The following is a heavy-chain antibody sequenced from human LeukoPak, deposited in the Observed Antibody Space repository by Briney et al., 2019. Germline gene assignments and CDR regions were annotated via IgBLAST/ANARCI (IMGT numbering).Heavy chain of an antibody. CDR1: GFTFSNHW. V-gene: IGHV3-7*05. CDR3: ARDNWPFDY. Sequence: GGSLRLSCAASGFTFSNHWMTWVRQAPGKGLEWVANIKEDGSEKYYVDSVKGRFTISRDNAKNSLYLQMNSLRAEDTAVYYCARDNWPFDYWGQGTLITVSS. J-gene: IGHJ4*02. CDR2: IKEDGSEK.